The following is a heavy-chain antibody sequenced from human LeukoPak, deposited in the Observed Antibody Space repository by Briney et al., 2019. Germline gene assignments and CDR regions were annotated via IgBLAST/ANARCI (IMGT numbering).Heavy chain of an antibody. CDR2: INPNGGGT. CDR1: GYTFTSYH. J-gene: IGHJ4*02. D-gene: IGHD3-3*01. V-gene: IGHV1-46*01. CDR3: ARGQSGYDFWSGYPDFDY. Sequence: ASVKISCKASGYTFTSYHMHWVRQAPGQGLEWMGIINPNGGGTDYAQKFQGRVTMTRDTSTSTVYMELSSLRSEDTAAYYCARGQSGYDFWSGYPDFDYWGQGTLVTVSS.